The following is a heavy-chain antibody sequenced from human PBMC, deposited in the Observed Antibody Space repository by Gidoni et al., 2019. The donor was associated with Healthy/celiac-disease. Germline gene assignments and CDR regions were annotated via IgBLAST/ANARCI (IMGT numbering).Heavy chain of an antibody. V-gene: IGHV4-31*03. CDR3: ARVGGYGGWVDP. D-gene: IGHD6-19*01. CDR2: IYYRGST. Sequence: QVQLQESGPGLVKPSQTLSLPCTVSGGSISSGGYYWSWIRPHPRKGLEWLGYIYYRGSTYYNPSLKSRVTISVDTSKNQFSLKLSSVTAADTAVYYCARVGGYGGWVDPWGQGTLVTVSS. J-gene: IGHJ5*02. CDR1: GGSISSGGYY.